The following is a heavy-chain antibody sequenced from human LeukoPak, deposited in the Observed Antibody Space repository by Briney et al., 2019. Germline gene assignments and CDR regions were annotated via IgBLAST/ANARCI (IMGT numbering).Heavy chain of an antibody. J-gene: IGHJ4*02. CDR2: IIPIFGTA. V-gene: IGHV1-69*01. CDR1: GGTLSNFG. D-gene: IGHD6-6*01. CDR3: ARGGYSSSFDY. Sequence: PGEVLCQASGGTLSNFGNHRVRQAPGQGPEWMGGIIPIFGTANYAQKFQGRVTITADESTSTAYMELSSLRSEDTAVYYCARGGYSSSFDYWGQGTLVTVSS.